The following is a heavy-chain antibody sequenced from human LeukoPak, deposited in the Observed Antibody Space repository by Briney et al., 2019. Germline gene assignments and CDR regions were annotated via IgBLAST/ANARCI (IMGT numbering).Heavy chain of an antibody. CDR2: IYYSGST. V-gene: IGHV4-31*03. J-gene: IGHJ4*02. Sequence: SETLSLTCTVSGGSISSGGYYWSWIRQHPGKGLGWIGYIYYSGSTYYNPSLKSRVTISVDTSKNQFSLKLSSVTAADTAVYYCARDRNLSGYDYWGQGTLVTVSS. CDR1: GGSISSGGYY. CDR3: ARDRNLSGYDY. D-gene: IGHD2/OR15-2a*01.